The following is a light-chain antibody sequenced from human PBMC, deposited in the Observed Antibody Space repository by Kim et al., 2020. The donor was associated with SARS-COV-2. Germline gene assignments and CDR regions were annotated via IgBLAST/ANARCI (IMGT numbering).Light chain of an antibody. CDR1: RSNIGRHF. CDR2: NDH. Sequence: VTTAGPGVRSNIGRHFVNWFQQLPGTAPKVFIYNDHQGPSGVPDRFSGSQSGTSASLAISGLQSEDEADYYCATWDVSLDAWVFGGGTQLTVL. CDR3: ATWDVSLDAWV. V-gene: IGLV1-44*01. J-gene: IGLJ3*02.